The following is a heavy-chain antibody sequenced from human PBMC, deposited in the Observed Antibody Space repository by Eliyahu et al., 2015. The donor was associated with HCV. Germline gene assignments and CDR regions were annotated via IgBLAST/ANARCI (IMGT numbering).Heavy chain of an antibody. Sequence: EVQLVQSGGGLVRPGGSLRLXXXASXFTFSAXFMDXVRQAPGXGXEWVGRIRNRDGSHATEYAASVTGRFTISRDDSKNSLYLQMNSLKIEDTAVYYCARAGHFKGFDNWGQGALVTVSS. CDR1: XFTFSAXF. CDR3: ARAGHFKGFDN. D-gene: IGHD2/OR15-2a*01. V-gene: IGHV3-72*01. CDR2: IRNRDGSHAT. J-gene: IGHJ4*02.